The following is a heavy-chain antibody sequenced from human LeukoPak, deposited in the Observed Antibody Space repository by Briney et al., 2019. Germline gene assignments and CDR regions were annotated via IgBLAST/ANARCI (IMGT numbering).Heavy chain of an antibody. Sequence: PSETLSLTCAVSGESFSGHYWSWIRQTPGKGLEWIGEVNHSGSTNYNPSLKSRVTISVDTSKNQFSLKLSSVTAADTAVYYCARAYYYGSGSYGDWGQGTLVTVSS. J-gene: IGHJ4*02. V-gene: IGHV4-34*01. CDR3: ARAYYYGSGSYGD. CDR2: VNHSGST. CDR1: GESFSGHY. D-gene: IGHD3-10*01.